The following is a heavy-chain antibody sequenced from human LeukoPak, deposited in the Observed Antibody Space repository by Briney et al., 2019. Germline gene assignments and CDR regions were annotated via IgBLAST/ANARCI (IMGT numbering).Heavy chain of an antibody. Sequence: GGSLRLSCAASGFTFSSYAMSWVRQTPGKGLGWVSLITGSGGNTYSADSVKGRFTISRDNSKNTLYLQMSSLRAEDTAIYYCAQGTPTGYGTSWFDYWGQGTLVTVSS. J-gene: IGHJ4*02. V-gene: IGHV3-23*01. CDR3: AQGTPTGYGTSWFDY. CDR2: ITGSGGNT. CDR1: GFTFSSYA. D-gene: IGHD6-13*01.